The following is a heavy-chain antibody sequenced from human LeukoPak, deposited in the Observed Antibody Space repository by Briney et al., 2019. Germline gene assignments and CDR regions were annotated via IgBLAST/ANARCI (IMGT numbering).Heavy chain of an antibody. CDR2: ISAYNGNT. D-gene: IGHD4-17*01. CDR1: GYTFTSYG. V-gene: IGHV1-18*01. J-gene: IGHJ4*02. CDR3: ARATKIYGDYEYYFDY. Sequence: ASVKVSSKASGYTFTSYGISWVRQAPGQGLEWMGWISAYNGNTNYAQKLQGRVTMTTDTSTSTAYMELRSLRSDDTAVYYCARATKIYGDYEYYFDYWGQGTLVTVSS.